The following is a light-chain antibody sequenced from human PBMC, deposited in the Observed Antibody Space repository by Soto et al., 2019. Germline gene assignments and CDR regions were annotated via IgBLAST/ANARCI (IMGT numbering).Light chain of an antibody. Sequence: QSVLTQPPSVSAAPEQKVTISCSGSSSNIGGNSVSWYQQLPGTAPKLLIYDDNKRPSGIPDRFSGSKSGTSATLGITGFQTGDEADYYCGSWDSSLSAYVFGTGTKVTLL. CDR2: DDN. CDR3: GSWDSSLSAYV. J-gene: IGLJ1*01. V-gene: IGLV1-51*01. CDR1: SSNIGGNS.